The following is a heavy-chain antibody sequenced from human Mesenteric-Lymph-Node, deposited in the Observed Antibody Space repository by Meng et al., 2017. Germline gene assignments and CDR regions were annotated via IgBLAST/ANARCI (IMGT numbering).Heavy chain of an antibody. Sequence: GHRQESGPGLVQPSQTLSLTCTVSGGSISSGDYYWSWIRQPPGKGLEWIGYIYYSGSTYSNASLKSRVTISIDRSKNQFSLKLSSVTAADTAVYYCARDRKHYGERGWFDPWGQGTLVTVSS. J-gene: IGHJ5*02. CDR2: IYYSGST. CDR1: GGSISSGDYY. V-gene: IGHV4-30-4*01. D-gene: IGHD4-17*01. CDR3: ARDRKHYGERGWFDP.